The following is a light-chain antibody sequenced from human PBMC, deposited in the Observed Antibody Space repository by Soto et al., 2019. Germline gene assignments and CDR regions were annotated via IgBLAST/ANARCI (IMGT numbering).Light chain of an antibody. Sequence: QSVLTQPPSASGTPGQRVTISCSGSSSNIGSNYVYWYQQLPGTAPKLLIYRNNQRPLGVPDRFSGSKSGTSASLAISGLRSEDEADYYCAAWDDSLSGLNWVFGGGTQLTVL. J-gene: IGLJ3*02. CDR2: RNN. CDR3: AAWDDSLSGLNWV. V-gene: IGLV1-47*01. CDR1: SSNIGSNY.